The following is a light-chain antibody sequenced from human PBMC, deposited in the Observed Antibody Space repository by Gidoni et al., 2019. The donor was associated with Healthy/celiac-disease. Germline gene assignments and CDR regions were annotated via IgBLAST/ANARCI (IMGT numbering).Light chain of an antibody. CDR3: NSRDSSGNHLV. Sequence: LGQTVRITCQGDSLRSYYASWYQQKPGQAPVLVIYGKNNRPSGIPDRFSGSSSGNTASLTITGAQAEDEGDYYCNSRDSSGNHLVFGGGTKLTVL. CDR2: GKN. V-gene: IGLV3-19*01. CDR1: SLRSYY. J-gene: IGLJ2*01.